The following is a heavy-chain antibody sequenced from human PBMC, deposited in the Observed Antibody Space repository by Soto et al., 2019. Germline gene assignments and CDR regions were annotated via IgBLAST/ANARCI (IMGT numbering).Heavy chain of an antibody. J-gene: IGHJ6*03. Sequence: GGSLGLSCAASGFTFSSYAMSWVRQAPGKGLEWVSAISGSGGSTYYADSVKGRFTISRDNSKNTLYLQMNSLRAEDTAVYYCAKGSDCSSTSCYSLYYYMDVWGKGTTVTVSS. D-gene: IGHD2-2*01. CDR1: GFTFSSYA. CDR2: ISGSGGST. V-gene: IGHV3-23*01. CDR3: AKGSDCSSTSCYSLYYYMDV.